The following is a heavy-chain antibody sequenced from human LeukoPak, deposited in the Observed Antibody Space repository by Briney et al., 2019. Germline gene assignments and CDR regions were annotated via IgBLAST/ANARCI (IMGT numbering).Heavy chain of an antibody. Sequence: QPGGSLRLSCAASGFTFSSYWMHWVRQGPGKGLVWVSRINSDGSSLTYAASVEGRFTISRDNAKNTLYLQMNSLRAEDTAVYYCAGEPGSHAGAVPAYWGQGALVTVSS. D-gene: IGHD1-26*01. V-gene: IGHV3-74*01. CDR2: INSDGSSL. J-gene: IGHJ4*02. CDR3: AGEPGSHAGAVPAY. CDR1: GFTFSSYW.